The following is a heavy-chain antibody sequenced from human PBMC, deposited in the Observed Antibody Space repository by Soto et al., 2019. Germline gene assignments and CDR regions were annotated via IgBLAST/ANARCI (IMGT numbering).Heavy chain of an antibody. D-gene: IGHD2-2*02. CDR2: ISYDGSNK. J-gene: IGHJ5*02. V-gene: IGHV3-30*18. Sequence: GSLRLSCAASGFTFSSYGMHWVRQAPGKGLEWVAVISYDGSNKYYADSVKGRFTISRDNSKNTLYLQMNSLRAEDTAVYYCAKAPGGYCISTSCYTGNNWFDPWGQGTLVTVSS. CDR1: GFTFSSYG. CDR3: AKAPGGYCISTSCYTGNNWFDP.